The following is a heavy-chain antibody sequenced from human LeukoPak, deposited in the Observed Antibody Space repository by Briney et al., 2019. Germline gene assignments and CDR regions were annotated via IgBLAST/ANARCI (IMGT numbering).Heavy chain of an antibody. V-gene: IGHV3-74*01. J-gene: IGHJ3*02. CDR3: XXXXXXXXXXXI. CDR2: INTDGRST. Sequence: YXXHXVRQAPGXGLXXXSRINTDGRSTXYADSVKGGFTVSRXXXKNSLYLQMNSLRDEDTAVYHXXXXXXXXXXXXIWGQXTXXXVSS. CDR1: YX.